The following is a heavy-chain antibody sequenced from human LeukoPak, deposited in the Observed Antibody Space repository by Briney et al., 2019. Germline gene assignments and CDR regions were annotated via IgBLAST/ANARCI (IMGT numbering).Heavy chain of an antibody. CDR3: AKTQGSYYRHFDY. CDR1: GGTFSSYA. Sequence: PGASVKVSCKASGGTFSSYAISWMRQAPGQGLEWMGGIIPIFGTANYAQKFQGRVTITTDESTSTAYMELSSLRSEDTAVYYCAKTQGSYYRHFDYWGQGALVTVSS. V-gene: IGHV1-69*05. J-gene: IGHJ4*02. CDR2: IIPIFGTA. D-gene: IGHD1-26*01.